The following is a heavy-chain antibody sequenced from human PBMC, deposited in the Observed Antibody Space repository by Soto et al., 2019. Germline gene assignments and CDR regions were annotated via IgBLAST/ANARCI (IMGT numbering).Heavy chain of an antibody. CDR1: GFSSSPFW. V-gene: IGHV3-7*04. Sequence: EVQLVESGGGLVQPGGSLRLSCADSGFSSSPFWMTWVRQAPGKGLEWVALIKQDGSEELYVDSVKGRFTISRDNAKNALYLQMDSLRDEDTAVYYCTGGRGWGQTDWRQGTLVTVSS. CDR3: TGGRGWGQTD. CDR2: IKQDGSEE. D-gene: IGHD6-19*01. J-gene: IGHJ4*02.